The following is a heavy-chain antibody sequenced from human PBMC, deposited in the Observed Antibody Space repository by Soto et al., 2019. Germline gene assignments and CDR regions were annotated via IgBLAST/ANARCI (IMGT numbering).Heavy chain of an antibody. CDR3: ARAFNYDILTGYYFRYGMDV. J-gene: IGHJ6*02. CDR1: GFTFSSYE. V-gene: IGHV3-48*03. Sequence: EVQLVESGGGLVQPGGSLRLSCAASGFTFSSYEMNWVRQAPGKGLEWVSYISSSGSTIYYADSVKGRFTISRDNAKNSLYLQMKSLRAEDTAVYYCARAFNYDILTGYYFRYGMDVWGQGTTVTVSS. CDR2: ISSSGSTI. D-gene: IGHD3-9*01.